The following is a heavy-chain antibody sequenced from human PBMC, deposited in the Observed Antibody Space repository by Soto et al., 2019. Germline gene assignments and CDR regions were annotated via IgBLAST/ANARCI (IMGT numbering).Heavy chain of an antibody. V-gene: IGHV4-31*03. Sequence: QVQLQESGPGLVKPSQTLSLTCTVSGGSISSGGYYWSWIRQHPGKGLEWIGYIYYSGSTYYNPSHKSRVTISVDTSKNQFSLKLSSVTAADTAVYYCAMGGDYYDSSGYPQGFDYWGQGTLVTVSS. CDR1: GGSISSGGYY. CDR3: AMGGDYYDSSGYPQGFDY. D-gene: IGHD3-22*01. CDR2: IYYSGST. J-gene: IGHJ4*02.